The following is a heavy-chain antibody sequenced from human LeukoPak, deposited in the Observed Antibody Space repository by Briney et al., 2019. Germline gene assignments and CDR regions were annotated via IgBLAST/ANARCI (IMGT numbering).Heavy chain of an antibody. CDR2: INPNSGGT. D-gene: IGHD1-26*01. Sequence: GASVKVSCKASGYTFTGYYMHWVRQAPGQGLEWMGWINPNSGGTNYAQKFQGRVTMTRDTSISTAYMELSRLRSDDTAVYYCARVGASTPRDGYIDYWGQGTLVTVSS. CDR3: ARVGASTPRDGYIDY. CDR1: GYTFTGYY. J-gene: IGHJ4*02. V-gene: IGHV1-2*02.